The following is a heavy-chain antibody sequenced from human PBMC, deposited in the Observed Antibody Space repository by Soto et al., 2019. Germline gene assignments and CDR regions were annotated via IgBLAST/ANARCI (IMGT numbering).Heavy chain of an antibody. J-gene: IGHJ6*02. CDR2: IYHSGST. CDR1: GGSISSSNW. Sequence: QVQLQESGPGLVKPSGTLSLTCAVSGGSISSSNWWSWVRQPPGKGLEWIGEIYHSGSTNYNPSLKSRVTISVDKSKNQFSLKLSSVTAAHTAVYYCARHDYGDYVPYYYGMDVWGQGTTVTVSS. CDR3: ARHDYGDYVPYYYGMDV. D-gene: IGHD4-17*01. V-gene: IGHV4-4*02.